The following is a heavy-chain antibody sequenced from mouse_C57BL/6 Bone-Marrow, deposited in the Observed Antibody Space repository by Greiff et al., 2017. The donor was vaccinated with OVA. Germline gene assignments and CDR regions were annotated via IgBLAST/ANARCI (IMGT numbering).Heavy chain of an antibody. CDR1: GYTFTDYY. CDR3: ARSDSSGYFDY. Sequence: VQLQQSGAELVRPGASVKLSCKASGYTFTDYYINWVKQRPGQGLEWIARIYPGSGTTYYKEKFKGKATLTAEKSSSTAYMQLSSLTSEDSAVYFCARSDSSGYFDYWGQGTTLTVSS. J-gene: IGHJ2*01. CDR2: IYPGSGTT. V-gene: IGHV1-76*01. D-gene: IGHD3-2*02.